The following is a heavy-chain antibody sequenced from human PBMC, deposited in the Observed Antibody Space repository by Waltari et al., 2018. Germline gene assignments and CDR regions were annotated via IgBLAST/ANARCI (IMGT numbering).Heavy chain of an antibody. Sequence: EVQLVESGGVVVQPGGSLRLSCAASGFTFDDYTMHWVRQAPGKGLEWVSLISWDGGSTYYADSVKGRFTISRDNSKNSLYLQMNSLRTEDTALYYCAKGMGATSSWFDPWGQGTLVTVSS. CDR3: AKGMGATSSWFDP. D-gene: IGHD1-26*01. J-gene: IGHJ5*02. CDR1: GFTFDDYT. CDR2: ISWDGGST. V-gene: IGHV3-43*01.